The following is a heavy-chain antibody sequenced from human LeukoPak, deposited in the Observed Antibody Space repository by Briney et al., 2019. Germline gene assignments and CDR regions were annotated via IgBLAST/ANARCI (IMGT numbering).Heavy chain of an antibody. CDR2: ISFYNGNT. CDR3: ARGYCTSTSCPGGFDY. CDR1: GYTSPNYG. V-gene: IGHV1-18*01. D-gene: IGHD2-2*01. J-gene: IGHJ4*02. Sequence: ASVKVSSKASGYTSPNYGITWVRQAPGQGLEWMGLISFYNGNTTYAQNLQGRVTTTTDTPPSTAYMEVRSLRSDDAAVYYCARGYCTSTSCPGGFDYWGQGTLVTVSS.